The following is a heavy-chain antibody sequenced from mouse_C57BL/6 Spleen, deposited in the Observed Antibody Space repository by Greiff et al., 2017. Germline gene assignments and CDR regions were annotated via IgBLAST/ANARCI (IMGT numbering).Heavy chain of an antibody. CDR2: LYPGDGDT. J-gene: IGHJ1*03. CDR1: GYAFSSYW. D-gene: IGHD1-1*01. Sequence: VQLQESGAELVKPGASVKISCKASGYAFSSYWMNWVKQRPGKGLEWIGQLYPGDGDTNYNGKFTGKATLTADKSSRTAYMQLSSLTSEDSAVYFCARGVYYGSSYWYFDVWGTGTTVTVSS. CDR3: ARGVYYGSSYWYFDV. V-gene: IGHV1-80*01.